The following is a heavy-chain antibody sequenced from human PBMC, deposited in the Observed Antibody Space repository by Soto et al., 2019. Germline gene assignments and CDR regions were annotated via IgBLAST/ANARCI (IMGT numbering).Heavy chain of an antibody. CDR3: AKDPGPQQLVPPDY. D-gene: IGHD6-13*01. V-gene: IGHV1-69*13. CDR2: IIPIFGTA. Sequence: GASVKVSCKASGGTFSSYAISWVRQAPGQGLEWMGGIIPIFGTANYAQKFQGRVTITADESTSTAYMELSSLRAEDTAVYYCAKDPGPQQLVPPDYWGQGTLVTVSS. J-gene: IGHJ4*02. CDR1: GGTFSSYA.